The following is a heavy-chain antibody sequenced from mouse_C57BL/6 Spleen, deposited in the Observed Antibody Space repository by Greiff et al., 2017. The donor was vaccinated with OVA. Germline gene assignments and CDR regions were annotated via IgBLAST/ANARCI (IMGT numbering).Heavy chain of an antibody. V-gene: IGHV1-80*01. J-gene: IGHJ1*03. CDR3: ARVGPHYYGSSPVWYLDV. CDR1: GYAFSSYW. CDR2: IYPGDGDT. D-gene: IGHD1-1*01. Sequence: QVQLQQSGAELVKPGASVKISCKASGYAFSSYWMNWVKQRPGKGLEWIGQIYPGDGDTNYNGKFKGKATLTADKSSSTAYMQLSSLTSEDSAVYFCARVGPHYYGSSPVWYLDVWGKGTTVTVSS.